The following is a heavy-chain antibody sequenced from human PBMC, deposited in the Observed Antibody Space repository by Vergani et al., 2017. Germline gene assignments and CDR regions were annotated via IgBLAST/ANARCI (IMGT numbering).Heavy chain of an antibody. J-gene: IGHJ4*02. Sequence: QLQLQESGPGLVKPSETLSLTCTVSGGSISSSSYYWGWIRQPPGKGLEWIVSIYYSGSTYYNPSLKSRVTISVDTSKNQFSLKLSSVTAADTAVYYCARTPLVVVIGAVDYWGQGTLVTVSS. CDR3: ARTPLVVVIGAVDY. V-gene: IGHV4-39*07. D-gene: IGHD2-21*01. CDR1: GGSISSSSYY. CDR2: IYYSGST.